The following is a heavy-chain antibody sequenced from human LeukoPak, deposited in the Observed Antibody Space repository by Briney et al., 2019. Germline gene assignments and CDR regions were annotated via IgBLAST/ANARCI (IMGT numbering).Heavy chain of an antibody. Sequence: GASVKVSCKASGGTFSSYAISWVRQAPGQGLEWMGGIIPIFGTANYAQKFQGRVTMTRDTSISTAYMELSRLRSDDTAVYYCARDDCSGGSCYSYFRYWGQGTLVTVSS. CDR3: ARDDCSGGSCYSYFRY. V-gene: IGHV1-69*05. D-gene: IGHD2-15*01. CDR1: GGTFSSYA. J-gene: IGHJ4*02. CDR2: IIPIFGTA.